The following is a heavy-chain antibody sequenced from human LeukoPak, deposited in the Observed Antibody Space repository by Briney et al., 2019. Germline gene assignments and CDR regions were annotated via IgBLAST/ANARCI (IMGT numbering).Heavy chain of an antibody. CDR3: ARDYYGSGSHATGMDV. D-gene: IGHD3-10*01. J-gene: IGHJ6*02. V-gene: IGHV3-30-3*01. CDR2: ISDDGSRK. Sequence: GGSLRLSCVASEFSFSSHVIPWVRQAPGQGLGWVAMISDDGSRKYHADSVKGRFSISRDNSKNTLLLQMNSLRVDDTAVYYCARDYYGSGSHATGMDVWGQGTTVTVSS. CDR1: EFSFSSHV.